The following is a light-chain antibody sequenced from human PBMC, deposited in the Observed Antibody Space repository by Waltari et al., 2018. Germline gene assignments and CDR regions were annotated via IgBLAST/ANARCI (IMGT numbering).Light chain of an antibody. CDR2: ANI. Sequence: QSVLTQSPSASGAPGQRVTISCSGSDSNIGSNAVNWYHQFPGTAPKLLISANIQRPPGVPGRFSGSKSGTSASLAISGLQSEDEADYFCAAWDDSLNGWIFGGGTKLTVL. V-gene: IGLV1-44*01. CDR3: AAWDDSLNGWI. CDR1: DSNIGSNA. J-gene: IGLJ2*01.